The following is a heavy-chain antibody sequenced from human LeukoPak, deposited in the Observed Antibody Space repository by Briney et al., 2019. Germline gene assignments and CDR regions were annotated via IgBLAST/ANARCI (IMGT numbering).Heavy chain of an antibody. Sequence: GKSLRLSCAASGFDFSDYAMHWVRQAPGKGLEWLAVIWYDGSDSYSADSVKGRFTISRDNSKNTLYLQMTSLRVEDTAIYYCARDLQSGTTSAFDNWGQGTLLTVSS. D-gene: IGHD1-1*01. V-gene: IGHV3-33*01. CDR2: IWYDGSDS. CDR1: GFDFSDYA. J-gene: IGHJ4*02. CDR3: ARDLQSGTTSAFDN.